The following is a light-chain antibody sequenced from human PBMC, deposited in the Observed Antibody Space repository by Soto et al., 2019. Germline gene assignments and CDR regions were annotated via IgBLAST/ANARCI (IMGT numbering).Light chain of an antibody. V-gene: IGKV2-28*01. Sequence: DVVMTQSPLSLPVTPGASASISCRSSQTLLHSNGNNYLDWYLQRAGQSPQLLIYQGSNRAPGVPDRFSGSGLGTDFTLKISRVEAEDVGVYYCMQARQTPNTFGQGTRLEIK. J-gene: IGKJ2*01. CDR2: QGS. CDR3: MQARQTPNT. CDR1: QTLLHSNGNNY.